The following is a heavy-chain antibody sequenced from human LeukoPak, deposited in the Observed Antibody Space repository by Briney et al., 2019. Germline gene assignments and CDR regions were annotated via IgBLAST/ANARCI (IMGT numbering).Heavy chain of an antibody. CDR2: ISAYNGNT. V-gene: IGHV1-18*01. CDR3: ARGDYYDQKGAPEY. CDR1: GYTFTSYG. Sequence: ASVKVSCKASGYTFTSYGISWVRQAPGQGLEWMGWISAYNGNTNYAQKLQGRVTMARDTSTSTVYIELNSLRSEDTAVYYCARGDYYDQKGAPEYWGQGTLVTVSS. D-gene: IGHD3-22*01. J-gene: IGHJ4*02.